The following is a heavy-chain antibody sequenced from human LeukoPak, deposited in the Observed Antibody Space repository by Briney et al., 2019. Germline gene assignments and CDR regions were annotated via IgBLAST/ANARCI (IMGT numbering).Heavy chain of an antibody. D-gene: IGHD1-26*01. Sequence: QSGGSLRLSCAASGFIFSSYGMHWVRQAPGKGLGWVAFIRYDGTNKYYADSVKGRFTISRDNSKNTLYLQMNSLRAEDTAVYYCAKDRSGSYSQGLDYWGQGTLVTVSS. V-gene: IGHV3-30*02. J-gene: IGHJ4*02. CDR3: AKDRSGSYSQGLDY. CDR2: IRYDGTNK. CDR1: GFIFSSYG.